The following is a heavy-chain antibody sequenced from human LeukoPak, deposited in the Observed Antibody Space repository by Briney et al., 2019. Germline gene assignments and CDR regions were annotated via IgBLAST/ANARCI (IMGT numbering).Heavy chain of an antibody. J-gene: IGHJ4*02. Sequence: SETLSLTCTVSGGSISSSSYYWGWIRQPPGKGLEWIGSIYYSGSTYYNPSLKSRVTISADTSKNQFSLKLSSVTAADTAVYYCARLSITFGGVIVSYFDYWGQGTLVTVSS. CDR3: ARLSITFGGVIVSYFDY. CDR2: IYYSGST. D-gene: IGHD3-16*02. V-gene: IGHV4-39*07. CDR1: GGSISSSSYY.